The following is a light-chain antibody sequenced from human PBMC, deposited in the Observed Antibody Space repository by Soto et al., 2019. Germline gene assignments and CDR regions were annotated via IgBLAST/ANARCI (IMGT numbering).Light chain of an antibody. CDR3: QQYDSVYA. V-gene: IGKV1-33*01. CDR1: QGISNY. J-gene: IGKJ5*01. Sequence: DIPMTQSQSSLSASVGDRVTITCPASQGISNYLNWYQQKPGKAPKRLIYGASNLETGVPSRFCVSGSGTDFTVTIIILQSEEIAIFIGQQYDSVYAVGQGTRLEIK. CDR2: GAS.